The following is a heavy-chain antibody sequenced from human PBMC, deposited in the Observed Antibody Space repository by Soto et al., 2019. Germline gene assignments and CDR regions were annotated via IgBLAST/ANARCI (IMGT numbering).Heavy chain of an antibody. CDR1: GFSLNTPGVG. J-gene: IGHJ4*02. CDR2: IFWDDGK. V-gene: IGHV2-5*02. D-gene: IGHD6-19*01. CDR3: AHSTKTYKFDSSAFHFDY. Sequence: QIALKESGPTVVKPTQTLTLTCTFSGFSLNTPGVGVGWIRQPPGKALEWLALIFWDDGKRYSPSLNSRLTITKDTSKDQVVLIMTNVDPVDTATYYCAHSTKTYKFDSSAFHFDYWGQGTLVTVSS.